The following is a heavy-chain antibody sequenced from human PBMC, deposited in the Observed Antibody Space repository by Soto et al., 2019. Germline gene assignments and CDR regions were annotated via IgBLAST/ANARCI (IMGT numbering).Heavy chain of an antibody. Sequence: SVKVSCKASGGTFSSYDISWVRQAPGQGLEWMGGIIPIFGTANYAQKFQGRVTITADESTSTAYMELGSLRSEDTAVYYCARRGSRYYYGMDVWGQGTTVTVSS. CDR2: IIPIFGTA. D-gene: IGHD3-10*01. V-gene: IGHV1-69*13. CDR3: ARRGSRYYYGMDV. J-gene: IGHJ6*02. CDR1: GGTFSSYD.